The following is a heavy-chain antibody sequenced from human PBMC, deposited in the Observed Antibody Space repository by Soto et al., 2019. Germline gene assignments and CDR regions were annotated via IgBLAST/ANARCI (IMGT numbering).Heavy chain of an antibody. V-gene: IGHV4-59*01. CDR2: ISYSGIT. CDR1: GSSISNFY. CDR3: ARGHRIAANVRWFDP. J-gene: IGHJ5*02. Sequence: SETLSLTCTVSGSSISNFYWSWIRQPPGKGLDWIGYISYSGITNYNPSLKSRVAMSLDTSKNQFSLKLSSVTAADTAFYYCARGHRIAANVRWFDPWGQGTLVTVSS. D-gene: IGHD6-13*01.